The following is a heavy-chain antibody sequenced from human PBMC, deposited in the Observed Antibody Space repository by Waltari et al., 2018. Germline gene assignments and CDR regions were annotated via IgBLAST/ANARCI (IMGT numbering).Heavy chain of an antibody. V-gene: IGHV3-23*01. CDR3: AKDPNGDYVGAFDT. CDR1: GFTFSRYV. CDR2: SRGSGGET. D-gene: IGHD4-17*01. J-gene: IGHJ3*02. Sequence: EVQMLESGGGLVQPGGSLRLSCAASGFTFSRYVLTWVRQLPGKGLGWVSGSRGSGGETFYADSVKGRFTISRDNSKNTLYLQMNSLRVEDTAVYYCAKDPNGDYVGAFDTWGQGTMVTVSS.